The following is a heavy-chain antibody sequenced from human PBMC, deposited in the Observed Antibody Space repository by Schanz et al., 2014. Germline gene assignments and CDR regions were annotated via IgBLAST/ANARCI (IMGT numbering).Heavy chain of an antibody. V-gene: IGHV3-33*06. CDR1: GFTLNSYG. D-gene: IGHD2-2*01. J-gene: IGHJ4*02. Sequence: QVQLVESGGGVVQPGRSLRLSCAASGFTLNSYGMHWVRQAPGKGLEWVAFIWYDGSNKYYADSVKGRFTISRDNSKNTLYVQMNSLRAEDTAVYYCAKSMYSTSWAFDFWGQGAQVTVSS. CDR3: AKSMYSTSWAFDF. CDR2: IWYDGSNK.